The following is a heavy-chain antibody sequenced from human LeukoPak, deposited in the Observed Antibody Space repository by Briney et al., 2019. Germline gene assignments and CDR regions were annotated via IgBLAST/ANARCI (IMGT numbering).Heavy chain of an antibody. CDR1: GGSISSYY. D-gene: IGHD5-18*01. J-gene: IGHJ6*02. CDR3: ARGYSYGIYYYYGMDV. Sequence: SETLSLTCTVSGGSISSYYWSWIRQPPGKGLEWIGYIYYSGSTNYNPSLKSRVAISVDTSKNQFSLKLSSVTAADTAVYYCARGYSYGIYYYYGMDVWGQGTTVTVSS. CDR2: IYYSGST. V-gene: IGHV4-59*01.